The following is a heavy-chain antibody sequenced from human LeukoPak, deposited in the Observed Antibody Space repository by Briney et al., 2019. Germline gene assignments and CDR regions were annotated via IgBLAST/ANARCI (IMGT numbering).Heavy chain of an antibody. V-gene: IGHV4-59*01. D-gene: IGHD6-13*01. Sequence: SSETLSLTCTVSGGSISSYYWSWIRQPPGKGLEWIGYIYYSGSTNYNPSLKSRVTISVDTSKNQFSLKLSSVTAADTAVYYCARVTAAAGDFDYWGQGTLVTVSS. CDR2: IYYSGST. CDR3: ARVTAAAGDFDY. J-gene: IGHJ4*02. CDR1: GGSISSYY.